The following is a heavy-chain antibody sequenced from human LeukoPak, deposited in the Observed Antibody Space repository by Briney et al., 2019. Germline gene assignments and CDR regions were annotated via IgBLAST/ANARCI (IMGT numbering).Heavy chain of an antibody. Sequence: PGGSLRLSCAASGFTFSSYAMSWVRQAPGKGLEWVSVIYSGGSTYYADSVKGRFTIYRDNSKNTVYLQMNSLRAEDTAVFYCARGPNIATGGSFDYWGQGTLVTVSS. CDR1: GFTFSSYA. J-gene: IGHJ4*02. CDR2: IYSGGST. CDR3: ARGPNIATGGSFDY. V-gene: IGHV3-53*01. D-gene: IGHD6-13*01.